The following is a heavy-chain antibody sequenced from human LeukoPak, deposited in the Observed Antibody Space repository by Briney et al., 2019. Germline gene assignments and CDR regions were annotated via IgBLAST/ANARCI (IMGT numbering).Heavy chain of an antibody. D-gene: IGHD1-26*01. Sequence: GGPLRLSCAASGFTFSSYAMSWVRQAPGKGLEWVSAISGSGGSTYYADSVKGRFTISRDNSKNTLYLQMNSLRAEDTAVYYCAKVAGSGSYVAVFDYWGQGTLVTVSS. J-gene: IGHJ4*02. V-gene: IGHV3-23*01. CDR3: AKVAGSGSYVAVFDY. CDR1: GFTFSSYA. CDR2: ISGSGGST.